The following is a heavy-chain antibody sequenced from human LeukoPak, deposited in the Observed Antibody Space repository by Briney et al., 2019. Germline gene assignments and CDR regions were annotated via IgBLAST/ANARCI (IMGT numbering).Heavy chain of an antibody. Sequence: ASVKVSCKASGYTFTSYGISWVRQAPGQGLEWMGWISAYNGNTNYAQKLQGRVTMTTDTSTSTAYMELRSLRSDGTAVYYCARDKRRLGIGNWFDPWGQGTLVTVSS. CDR1: GYTFTSYG. J-gene: IGHJ5*02. CDR3: ARDKRRLGIGNWFDP. CDR2: ISAYNGNT. V-gene: IGHV1-18*01. D-gene: IGHD7-27*01.